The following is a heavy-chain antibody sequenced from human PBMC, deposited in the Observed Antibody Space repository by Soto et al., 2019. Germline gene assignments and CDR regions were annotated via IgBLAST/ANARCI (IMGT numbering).Heavy chain of an antibody. V-gene: IGHV3-53*01. D-gene: IGHD3-16*02. CDR3: ARVIEAXXXXGMDV. J-gene: IGHJ6*04. Sequence: HPGGSLRLSCAASGFTVSRNYVSWVRQAPGKGLAWVSLSYSGGTTDXADAVKGRFTISRDNSKNTLYLQMNSRRAEDTXVXXXARVIEAXXXXGMDVCGKGTTVXXSX. CDR2: SYSGGTT. CDR1: GFTVSRNY.